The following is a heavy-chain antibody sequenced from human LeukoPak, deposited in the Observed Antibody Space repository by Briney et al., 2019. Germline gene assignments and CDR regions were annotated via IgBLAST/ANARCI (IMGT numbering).Heavy chain of an antibody. J-gene: IGHJ4*02. CDR1: GFFFNTYW. D-gene: IGHD3-10*01. CDR2: INSDGSKT. V-gene: IGHV3-74*01. CDR3: AREGSLEYYFGY. Sequence: GGSLRLSCAASGFFFNTYWMHWVRQAPGKGLVWVSRINSDGSKTSHADSVKGRFTISRDNAKNTLYLQMNGLRAEDTAVYYCAREGSLEYYFGYWGRGTLVTVSS.